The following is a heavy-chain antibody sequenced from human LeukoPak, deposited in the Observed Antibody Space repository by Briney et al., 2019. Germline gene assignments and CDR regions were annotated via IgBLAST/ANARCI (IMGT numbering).Heavy chain of an antibody. CDR1: GGSISSYY. J-gene: IGHJ4*02. CDR3: ARGRDILTGYYMTPFDY. D-gene: IGHD3-9*01. V-gene: IGHV4-59*08. Sequence: SETLSLTCTVSGGSISSYYWSCIRQPPGKGLEWIGYIYYSGSTNYNPSLKSRVNISVDTSKNQFSLKLSSVTAADTAVYYCARGRDILTGYYMTPFDYWGQGTLVTVSS. CDR2: IYYSGST.